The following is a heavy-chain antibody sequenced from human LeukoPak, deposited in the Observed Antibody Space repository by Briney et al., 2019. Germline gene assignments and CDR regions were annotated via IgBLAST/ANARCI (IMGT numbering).Heavy chain of an antibody. Sequence: PGGSLRLSCAASGFTFSSYWMPWVRQAPGKGLVWVSRINSDGSSTSYADSVKGRFTISRDNAKNTLYLQMNSLRAEDTAVYYCARVRGYCSGGSCYRDLAFDIWGQETMVTVSS. CDR2: INSDGSST. V-gene: IGHV3-74*01. D-gene: IGHD2-15*01. J-gene: IGHJ3*02. CDR1: GFTFSSYW. CDR3: ARVRGYCSGGSCYRDLAFDI.